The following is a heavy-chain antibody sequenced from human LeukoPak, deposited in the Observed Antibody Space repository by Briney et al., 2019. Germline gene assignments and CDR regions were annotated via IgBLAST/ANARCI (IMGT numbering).Heavy chain of an antibody. V-gene: IGHV5-10-1*01. CDR1: GSTFTSYW. CDR3: ATGPRMPGDY. J-gene: IGHJ4*02. D-gene: IGHD2-2*01. CDR2: IDPSDSYT. Sequence: GESLQISCKGSGSTFTSYWISWVRQLPGKGLEWMGRIDPSDSYTNYSPSFQGHVTISADKSISTAYLQWSSLKASDTAMYYCATGPRMPGDYWGQGTLVTVSS.